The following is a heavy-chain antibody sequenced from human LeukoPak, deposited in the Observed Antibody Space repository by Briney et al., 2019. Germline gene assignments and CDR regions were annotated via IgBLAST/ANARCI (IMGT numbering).Heavy chain of an antibody. J-gene: IGHJ4*02. Sequence: SETLSLTCAVSGGSISNSNWWSWVRQPPGQGLEWIGEIYHSGNTNYNPSLKSRVTITVDTSKNQFSLELNSVTAADTALYFCTTLYYYDTTGYYWRGFDYWGQGALVTVSS. D-gene: IGHD3-22*01. V-gene: IGHV4-4*02. CDR1: GGSISNSNW. CDR2: IYHSGNT. CDR3: TTLYYYDTTGYYWRGFDY.